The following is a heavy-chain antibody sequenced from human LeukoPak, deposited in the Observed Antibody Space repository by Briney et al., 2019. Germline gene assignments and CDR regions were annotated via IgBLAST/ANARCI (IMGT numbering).Heavy chain of an antibody. D-gene: IGHD6-6*01. Sequence: SETLSLTCAVSGYSISSGYYWGWIRQPPGKGLEWMGSIYHSGSTDYNPSLKSRVTISVDTSKNQFSLKLSSVTPADTAVYYCARERGLEYSSSSDYWGQGTLVTVSS. J-gene: IGHJ4*02. CDR2: IYHSGST. CDR3: ARERGLEYSSSSDY. CDR1: GYSISSGYY. V-gene: IGHV4-38-2*02.